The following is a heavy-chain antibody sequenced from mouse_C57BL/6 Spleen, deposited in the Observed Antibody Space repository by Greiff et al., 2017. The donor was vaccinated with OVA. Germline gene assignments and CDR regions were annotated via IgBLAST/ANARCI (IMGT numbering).Heavy chain of an antibody. CDR2: IDPSDSYT. Sequence: VQLQQSGAELVKPGASVKLSCKASGYTFTSYWMQWVKQRPGQGLEWIGEIDPSDSYTNYNQKFKGKATLTVDTSSSTAYMQLSSLTSEDSAVYYCARGDYGWFAYWGQGTLVTVSA. CDR3: ARGDYGWFAY. D-gene: IGHD2-4*01. J-gene: IGHJ3*01. V-gene: IGHV1-50*01. CDR1: GYTFTSYW.